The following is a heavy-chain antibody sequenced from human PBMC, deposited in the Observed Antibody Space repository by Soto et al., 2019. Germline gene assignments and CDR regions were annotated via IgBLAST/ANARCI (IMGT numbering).Heavy chain of an antibody. V-gene: IGHV3-13*01. J-gene: IGHJ6*01. Sequence: AQSLPFAASGFTFRNYDMPWVRQTTGKGLEWGSAIGTAGDTYYPGSVKGRFTISRENAKNSLYLQMNSLRAEDTAVYYCARGTVRFLEWLLSYVMDVWGQGNTVTVS. CDR1: GFTFRNYD. CDR2: IGTAGDT. D-gene: IGHD3-3*01. CDR3: ARGTVRFLEWLLSYVMDV.